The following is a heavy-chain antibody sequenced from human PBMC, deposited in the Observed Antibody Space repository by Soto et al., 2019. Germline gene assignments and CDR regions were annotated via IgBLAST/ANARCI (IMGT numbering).Heavy chain of an antibody. CDR3: ARELGSSSWYYFDY. V-gene: IGHV3-33*01. D-gene: IGHD6-13*01. CDR2: IWYDGSNK. Sequence: LRLSCAASGFTFSSYGMHWVRQAPGKGLEWVAVIWYDGSNKYYADSVKGRFTISRDNSKNTLYLQMNSLRAEDTAVYYCARELGSSSWYYFDYWGQGTLVTVSS. CDR1: GFTFSSYG. J-gene: IGHJ4*02.